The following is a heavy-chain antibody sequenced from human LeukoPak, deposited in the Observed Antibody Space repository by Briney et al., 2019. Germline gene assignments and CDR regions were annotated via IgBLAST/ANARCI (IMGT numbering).Heavy chain of an antibody. CDR2: IKEDGSRE. J-gene: IGHJ5*02. CDR1: EFTFSRYY. CDR3: GRDCAGYGGYSA. D-gene: IGHD5-12*01. Sequence: GGSLRLSCAASEFTFSRYYMSWVRQAPGRGLEWVGNIKEDGSREYYADSVKGRFTINRHNAKNSLYLQINSLRVEDTAVYYCGRDCAGYGGYSAWGQGTLVTVSS. V-gene: IGHV3-7*01.